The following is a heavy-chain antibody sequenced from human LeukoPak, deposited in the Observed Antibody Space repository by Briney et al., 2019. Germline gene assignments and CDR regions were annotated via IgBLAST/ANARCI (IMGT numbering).Heavy chain of an antibody. CDR3: ARDPGTLLRGSRRGYDGNYYYMDV. CDR1: GGSINAYY. D-gene: IGHD3-10*01. V-gene: IGHV4-4*07. Sequence: PSETLSLTCIVSGGSINAYYWSWIRLPAGKGLEWIGHIHTAGTTYNNPSLKSRVTISVDTSKNQFSLKLSSVTAADTAVYYCARDPGTLLRGSRRGYDGNYYYMDVWGKGTTVTISS. J-gene: IGHJ6*03. CDR2: IHTAGTT.